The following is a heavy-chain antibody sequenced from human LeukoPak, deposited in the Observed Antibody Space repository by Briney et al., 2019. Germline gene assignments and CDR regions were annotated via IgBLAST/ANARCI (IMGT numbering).Heavy chain of an antibody. J-gene: IGHJ3*02. Sequence: GASVTVSCKPSGYTFTNYDINWVRQATGQGLEWMGWMNPNSGNTGYAQKFQGRVTITRNTSISTAYMELSSLRSEDTAVYYCARRFGELLSHAFDIWVQGTMVTVSS. D-gene: IGHD3-10*01. V-gene: IGHV1-8*03. CDR3: ARRFGELLSHAFDI. CDR2: MNPNSGNT. CDR1: GYTFTNYD.